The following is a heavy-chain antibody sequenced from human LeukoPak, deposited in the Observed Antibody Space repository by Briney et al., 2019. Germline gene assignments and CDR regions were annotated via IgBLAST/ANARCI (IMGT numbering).Heavy chain of an antibody. Sequence: GGSLRLSCAASGFTFSNYWMHWVRQVPGKGLVWVSRIKSDGSVPKYADSVRGRFTISRDNAKNTLYLQVNSLRAEDTAVYYCARDRRAADTDFDSWGQGTLVTVSS. CDR3: ARDRRAADTDFDS. D-gene: IGHD6-13*01. CDR2: IKSDGSVP. CDR1: GFTFSNYW. J-gene: IGHJ4*02. V-gene: IGHV3-74*03.